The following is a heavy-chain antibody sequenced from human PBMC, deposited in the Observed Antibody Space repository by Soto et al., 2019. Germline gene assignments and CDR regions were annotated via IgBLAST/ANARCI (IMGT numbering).Heavy chain of an antibody. CDR1: GYTFTSYA. CDR3: AREREPSYYDFWSAHLGPNWFDP. J-gene: IGHJ5*02. V-gene: IGHV1-3*01. CDR2: INAGNGNT. D-gene: IGHD3-3*01. Sequence: ASVKVSCKASGYTFTSYAMHWVRQAPGQRLEWMGWINAGNGNTKYSQKFQGRVTITRDTSASTAYMELSSLRSEDTAVYYCAREREPSYYDFWSAHLGPNWFDPWGQGTLVTVSS.